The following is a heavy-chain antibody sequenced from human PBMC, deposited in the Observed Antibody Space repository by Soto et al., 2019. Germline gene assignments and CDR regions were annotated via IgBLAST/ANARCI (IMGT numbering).Heavy chain of an antibody. Sequence: GASVKVSCKASGYTFTGYYMHWVRQAPGQGLEWMGWINPNSGGTNYAQRFQGRVTITADKSTSTAYMELSSLRSEDTAVYYCARSYYDSHYAFDIWGQGTMVTVSS. V-gene: IGHV1-2*02. CDR1: GYTFTGYY. D-gene: IGHD3-22*01. J-gene: IGHJ3*02. CDR3: ARSYYDSHYAFDI. CDR2: INPNSGGT.